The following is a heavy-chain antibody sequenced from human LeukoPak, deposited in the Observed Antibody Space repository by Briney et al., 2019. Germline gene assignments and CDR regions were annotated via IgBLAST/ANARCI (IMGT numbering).Heavy chain of an antibody. V-gene: IGHV1-3*04. CDR3: ARGGPRAATGGY. Sequence: ASVKVSCKASGYIFTSSALHWVRQAPGHRLEWMGWINTDNGDTKYSQDFQGRVTMTRDTSISTAYMELSRLRSDDTAVYYCARGGPRAATGGYWGQGTLVTVSS. D-gene: IGHD6-25*01. J-gene: IGHJ4*02. CDR2: INTDNGDT. CDR1: GYIFTSSA.